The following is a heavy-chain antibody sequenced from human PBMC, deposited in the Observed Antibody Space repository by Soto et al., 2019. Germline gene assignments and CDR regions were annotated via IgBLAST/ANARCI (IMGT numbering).Heavy chain of an antibody. CDR3: TKYGDRTYYYYYYGMDV. CDR2: ISGSGGST. CDR1: GFTFSSYA. Sequence: GGSLRLSCAASGFTFSSYAMSWVRQAPGKGLEWVSAISGSGGSTYYADSVKGRFTISRDNSKNTLYLQMNSLRAEDTAVYYCTKYGDRTYYYYYYGMDVWGQGTTVTVSS. J-gene: IGHJ6*02. V-gene: IGHV3-23*01. D-gene: IGHD4-17*01.